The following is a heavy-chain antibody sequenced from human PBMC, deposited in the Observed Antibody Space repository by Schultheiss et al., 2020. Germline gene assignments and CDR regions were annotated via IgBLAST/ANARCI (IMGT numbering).Heavy chain of an antibody. J-gene: IGHJ6*04. CDR3: ARVDGDYDYYYYGMDV. Sequence: GGSLRLSCAASGFTVSSNYMSWVRQAPGKGLEWVSVIYSGGSTYYADSVKGRFTISRDNSKNTLYLQMNSLRAEDTAVYYCARVDGDYDYYYYGMDVWGKGTTVTVS. CDR2: IYSGGST. V-gene: IGHV3-53*01. D-gene: IGHD4-17*01. CDR1: GFTVSSNY.